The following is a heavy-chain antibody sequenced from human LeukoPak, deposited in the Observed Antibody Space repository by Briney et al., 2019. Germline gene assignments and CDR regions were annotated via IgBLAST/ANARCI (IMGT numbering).Heavy chain of an antibody. Sequence: GGSLRLSCAASGFTFSSYAMHWVRQAPGKGLEWVAVISYDGSNKYYADSVKGRFTISRDNSKNTLYLQMNSLRAEDTAVYYCARESYYFDYWGQGTLSLSPQ. CDR1: GFTFSSYA. D-gene: IGHD5-18*01. J-gene: IGHJ4*02. CDR3: ARESYYFDY. CDR2: ISYDGSNK. V-gene: IGHV3-30*04.